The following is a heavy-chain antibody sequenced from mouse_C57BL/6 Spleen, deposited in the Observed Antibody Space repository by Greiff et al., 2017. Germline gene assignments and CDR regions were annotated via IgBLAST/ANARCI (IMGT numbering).Heavy chain of an antibody. CDR3: ARDDYYGSSPSFDY. CDR2: IYPRSGNT. V-gene: IGHV1-81*01. Sequence: VQLQQSGAELARPGASVKLSCKASGYTFTSYGISWVKQRTGQGLEWIGEIYPRSGNTYYNEKFKGKATLTADKSSSTAYMELRSLTSEDSAVYFCARDDYYGSSPSFDYWGQGTTLTVSS. D-gene: IGHD1-1*01. J-gene: IGHJ2*01. CDR1: GYTFTSYG.